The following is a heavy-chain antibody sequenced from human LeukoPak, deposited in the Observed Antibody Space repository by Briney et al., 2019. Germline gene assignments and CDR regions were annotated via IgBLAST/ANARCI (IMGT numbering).Heavy chain of an antibody. CDR2: IYYSGST. V-gene: IGHV4-59*01. Sequence: LSLXXXXSGGXXXSYYWSWIRQPPGKGLEWIGYIYYSGSTNYNPSLKSRVTISVDTSKNQFSLKLSSVTAADTAVYYCARGVGPYYDSSGLDYWGQGTLVTVSS. D-gene: IGHD3-22*01. CDR1: GGXXXSYY. CDR3: ARGVGPYYDSSGLDY. J-gene: IGHJ4*02.